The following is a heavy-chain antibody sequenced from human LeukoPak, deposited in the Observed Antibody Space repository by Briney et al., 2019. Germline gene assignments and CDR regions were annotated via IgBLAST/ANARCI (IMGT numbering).Heavy chain of an antibody. V-gene: IGHV3-13*01. D-gene: IGHD6-6*01. CDR3: AREWRGIASHYHGMDV. CDR1: GFSFSDYD. J-gene: IGHJ6*02. Sequence: SGGSLRLSCVASGFSFSDYDMYWVRQAAGRGLEWVSALGTNGDAYYLGSVRGRFTISRENVKNSLYLQMNSLGVEDTAVYYCAREWRGIASHYHGMDVWGQGTTVTVS. CDR2: LGTNGDA.